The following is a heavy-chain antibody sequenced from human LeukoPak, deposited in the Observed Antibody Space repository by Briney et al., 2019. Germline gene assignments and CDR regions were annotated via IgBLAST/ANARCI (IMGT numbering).Heavy chain of an antibody. J-gene: IGHJ6*02. V-gene: IGHV3-74*01. Sequence: PGGSLRLSCVASGFTFNTYWIHWVRQGPGKGLVWVSLTSADGTTTTYANSVKGRFTVSRDNAKNTLYLQMNSLRDEDAAVYYCARGLAGAYRIMDVWGQGTTVTVS. D-gene: IGHD6-19*01. CDR2: TSADGTTT. CDR1: GFTFNTYW. CDR3: ARGLAGAYRIMDV.